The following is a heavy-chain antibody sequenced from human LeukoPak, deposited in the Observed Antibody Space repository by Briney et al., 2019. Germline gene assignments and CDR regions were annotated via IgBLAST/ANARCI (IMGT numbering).Heavy chain of an antibody. V-gene: IGHV4-61*02. Sequence: SQTLSPTCTVSGGSTSSGSYYWSWIRQPAGKGLEWIGRIYTSGSTNYNPSLKSRVTISVDTSKNQFSLKLSSVTAADTAVYYCATEELAGTTSLDYWGQGTLVTVSS. J-gene: IGHJ4*02. CDR3: ATEELAGTTSLDY. CDR2: IYTSGST. CDR1: GGSTSSGSYY. D-gene: IGHD2-2*01.